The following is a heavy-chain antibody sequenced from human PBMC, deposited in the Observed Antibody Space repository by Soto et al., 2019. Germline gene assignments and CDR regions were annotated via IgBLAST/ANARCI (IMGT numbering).Heavy chain of an antibody. J-gene: IGHJ5*02. CDR3: ARHRHSLGTGGATSPLDP. Sequence: GGSLGLSCAISGFSVSSNYLSWVRQAPGKGLEWVSVHYSGGSTYYADSVQGRFTISRDKSNNTLYLQMRRVRAEDTAVYFCARHRHSLGTGGATSPLDPWRQGTLVTVSS. CDR2: HYSGGST. V-gene: IGHV3-53*01. D-gene: IGHD5-12*01. CDR1: GFSVSSNY.